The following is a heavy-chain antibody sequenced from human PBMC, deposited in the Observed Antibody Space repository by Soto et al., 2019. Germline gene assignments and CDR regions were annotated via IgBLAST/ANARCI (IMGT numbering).Heavy chain of an antibody. CDR3: ARRASR. Sequence: EVQLVESGGVLIQPGGSLRLSCAASGFTFSSSEMYWVRQAPGKGLEWVSYIHPSGQPIFYADAGTGRFTISRDNAKKSLNLQMSNQRAEDSAVYYCARRASRWGQGTMVTVSS. D-gene: IGHD1-26*01. CDR2: IHPSGQPI. CDR1: GFTFSSSE. J-gene: IGHJ3*01. V-gene: IGHV3-48*03.